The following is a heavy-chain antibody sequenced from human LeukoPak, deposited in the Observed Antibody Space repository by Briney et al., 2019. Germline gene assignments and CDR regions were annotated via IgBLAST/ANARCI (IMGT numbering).Heavy chain of an antibody. V-gene: IGHV1-18*01. CDR2: ISAYNGNT. D-gene: IGHD6-13*01. J-gene: IGHJ5*02. Sequence: GASVKVSCKASGYTVTSYGISWGRQAPGQGLEWMGWISAYNGNTNYAQKLQGRVTMTTDTSTSTAYMELRSLRSDDTAVYYCAREIAAAEGSNWFDPWGQGTLVTVSS. CDR1: GYTVTSYG. CDR3: AREIAAAEGSNWFDP.